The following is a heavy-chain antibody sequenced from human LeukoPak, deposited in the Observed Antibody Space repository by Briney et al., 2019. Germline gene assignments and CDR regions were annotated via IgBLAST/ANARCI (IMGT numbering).Heavy chain of an antibody. Sequence: GGSLRLSCTASGFTFSSYSMTWVRQAPGKGLEWASSISSSSSYIYYADSVKGRFTISRDNAKNSLYLQMNSLRAEDTAVYYCARTPYYYYDSSGYLDAFDIWGQGTMVTVSS. V-gene: IGHV3-21*01. D-gene: IGHD3-22*01. CDR2: ISSSSSYI. CDR1: GFTFSSYS. CDR3: ARTPYYYYDSSGYLDAFDI. J-gene: IGHJ3*02.